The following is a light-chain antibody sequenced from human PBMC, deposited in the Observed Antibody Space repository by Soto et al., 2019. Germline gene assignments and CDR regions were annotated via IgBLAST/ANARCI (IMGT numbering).Light chain of an antibody. Sequence: QSVLTQPPSASGTPGQKITISCSGSSSNIGNNPVKWYQQLPGTAPKLLIYSDSQRPSGVPDRFSGSKSGTSASLAIGGLQSEDEATYSGAAGDNSLVALVVFGGGTNLPVL. CDR3: AAGDNSLVALVV. J-gene: IGLJ2*01. V-gene: IGLV1-44*01. CDR2: SDS. CDR1: SSNIGNNP.